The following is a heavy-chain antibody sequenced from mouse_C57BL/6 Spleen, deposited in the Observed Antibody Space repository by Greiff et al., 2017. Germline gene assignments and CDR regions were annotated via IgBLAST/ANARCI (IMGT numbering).Heavy chain of an antibody. Sequence: QVQLQQSGAELVRPGTSVKVSCKASGYAFTNYLIEWVKQRPGQGLEWIGVINPGSGGTNYNEQFKGQDTLTADKSSSTAYMQLSNLTTEDYSVNFCARFTYYGDYVDAMDYWGQGTSVTVSS. J-gene: IGHJ4*01. CDR1: GYAFTNYL. D-gene: IGHD2-13*01. CDR3: ARFTYYGDYVDAMDY. CDR2: INPGSGGT. V-gene: IGHV1-54*01.